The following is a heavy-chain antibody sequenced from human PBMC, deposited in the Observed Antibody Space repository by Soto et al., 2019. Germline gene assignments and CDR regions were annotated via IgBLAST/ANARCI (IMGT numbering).Heavy chain of an antibody. Sequence: QVQLVQSGAEVKKPGASVKVSCKASGYTFTSYGISWVRQAPGQGLEWMGWISAYNGNTNYAQKLQGRVTMTTDTSPSTAYMELRRLRSDDTAVYYCARTGVGSGWQANWFAPWGQGTLVTVSS. V-gene: IGHV1-18*01. CDR3: ARTGVGSGWQANWFAP. CDR2: ISAYNGNT. J-gene: IGHJ5*02. D-gene: IGHD6-19*01. CDR1: GYTFTSYG.